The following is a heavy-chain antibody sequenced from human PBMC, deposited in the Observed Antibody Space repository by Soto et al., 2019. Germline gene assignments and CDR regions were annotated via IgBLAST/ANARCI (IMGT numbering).Heavy chain of an antibody. CDR2: INPSGST. V-gene: IGHV4-34*01. J-gene: IGHJ5*02. Sequence: SETLSLTCAAYGGSFSGYYWSWIRQPPGKGLRWIGEINPSGSTNYNPSRKSRVTISVDTSKNQFSLKLSSVTAADTAVYYCARGAIVVVPAAIRSGGNWFDPWGQGTLVTVSS. CDR1: GGSFSGYY. CDR3: ARGAIVVVPAAIRSGGNWFDP. D-gene: IGHD2-2*01.